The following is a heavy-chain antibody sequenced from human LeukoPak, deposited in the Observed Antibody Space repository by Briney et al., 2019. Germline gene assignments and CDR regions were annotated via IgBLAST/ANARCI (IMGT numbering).Heavy chain of an antibody. V-gene: IGHV4-39*01. J-gene: IGHJ4*02. Sequence: SSYGMHWIRQPPGKGLEWIGSIYYSGSTYYNPSLKSRVTISVDTSKNQFSLKLSSVTAADTAVYYCARHRWELLYYFDYWGQGTLVTVSS. CDR3: ARHRWELLYYFDY. CDR1: SSYG. D-gene: IGHD1-26*01. CDR2: IYYSGST.